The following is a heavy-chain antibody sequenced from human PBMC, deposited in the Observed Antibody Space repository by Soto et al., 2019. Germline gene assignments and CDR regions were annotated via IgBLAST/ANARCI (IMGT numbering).Heavy chain of an antibody. CDR1: GFSFNNYA. J-gene: IGHJ5*02. CDR3: ASGSGSYFA. Sequence: EVRQLESGGGLVQPGGSLGLSCAASGFSFNNYAMNWVRQAPGKGLEWVSNISGSGGATYYADSVKGRFTISRDNSKNTLYLQMNSLRAEDTAVYYCASGSGSYFAWGQGTLVTVSS. V-gene: IGHV3-23*01. CDR2: ISGSGGAT. D-gene: IGHD1-26*01.